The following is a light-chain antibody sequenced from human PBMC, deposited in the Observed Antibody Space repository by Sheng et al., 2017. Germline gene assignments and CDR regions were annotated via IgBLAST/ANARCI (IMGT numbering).Light chain of an antibody. V-gene: IGKV1-5*03. CDR1: QSISSW. CDR2: KAS. CDR3: QQLNSYLL. J-gene: IGKJ4*01. Sequence: DIQMTQSPSTLSASVGDRVTITCRASQSISSWLAWYQQKPGKAPKLLIYKASSLESGVPSRFSGSGSGTEFTLTISSLQPDDFATYYCQQLNSYLLFGGGTKVEIK.